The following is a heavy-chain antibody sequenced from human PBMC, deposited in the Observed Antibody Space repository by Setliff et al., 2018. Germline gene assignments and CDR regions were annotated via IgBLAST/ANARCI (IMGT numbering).Heavy chain of an antibody. CDR2: TYYIGAT. CDR1: SGSFSGYF. CDR3: ARGGVLGTGDFDY. J-gene: IGHJ4*02. D-gene: IGHD3-16*01. Sequence: SETLSLTCAVYSGSFSGYFWSWIRQPPGKGLEWIGHTYYIGATKYNPSLKGRVTISVDTSKNQVSLRMDFVTAADTAVYYCARGGVLGTGDFDYWGQGTPVTVSS. V-gene: IGHV4-59*01.